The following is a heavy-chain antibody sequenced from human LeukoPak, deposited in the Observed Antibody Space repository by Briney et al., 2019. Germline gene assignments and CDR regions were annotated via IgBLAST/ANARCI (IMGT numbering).Heavy chain of an antibody. Sequence: GGSLRLSYAASGFTFSSYAMSWVRQAPGKGLGWVSAISGSGGSTYYADCVKGRFTISRDNSKNTLYLQMNSLRAEDTAIYYCAKDPRFLEWLPDSIFDYWGQGTLVTVSS. CDR3: AKDPRFLEWLPDSIFDY. CDR1: GFTFSSYA. J-gene: IGHJ4*02. D-gene: IGHD3-3*01. CDR2: ISGSGGST. V-gene: IGHV3-23*01.